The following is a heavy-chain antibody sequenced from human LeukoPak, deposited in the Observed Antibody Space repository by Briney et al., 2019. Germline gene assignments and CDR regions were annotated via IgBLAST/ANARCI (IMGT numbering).Heavy chain of an antibody. J-gene: IGHJ4*02. CDR3: ARTGSSWYDY. CDR2: ISNTGGST. Sequence: GGSLRLSCAASGFSFNTYAMSWVRQAPGKGLEWVSAISNTGGSTYYADSVKGRFTISRDNSKNTLYLQMNSLRAEDTAVYYCARTGSSWYDYWGQGTLVTVSS. D-gene: IGHD6-13*01. V-gene: IGHV3-23*01. CDR1: GFSFNTYA.